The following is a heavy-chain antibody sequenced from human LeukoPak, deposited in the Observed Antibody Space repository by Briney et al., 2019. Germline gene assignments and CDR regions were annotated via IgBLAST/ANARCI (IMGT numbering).Heavy chain of an antibody. D-gene: IGHD2-2*01. CDR3: ARGYCSSTSCYMDV. CDR2: INAGDGNI. CDR1: GHTSTTYA. V-gene: IGHV1-3*01. Sequence: ASVKVSCKASGHTSTTYAIHWVRQAPGQGLEWMGWINAGDGNIKYSQKLQGRVTITGDTSASTAYMELSSLRSEDTAVYYCARGYCSSTSCYMDVWGQGTTVT. J-gene: IGHJ6*02.